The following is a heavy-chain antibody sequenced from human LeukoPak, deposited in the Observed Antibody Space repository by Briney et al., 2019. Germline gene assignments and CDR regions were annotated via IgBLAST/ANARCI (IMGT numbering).Heavy chain of an antibody. CDR2: LYSGGNT. CDR3: AREGASSSFGY. CDR1: GFTFSSNY. J-gene: IGHJ4*02. V-gene: IGHV3-53*01. Sequence: PGGSQRLSCAASGFTFSSNYMSWVRQAPGKGLEWVSVLYSGGNTYHADSVKGRFTISRDNSKNTLYLQMNSLRAEDTAVYYCAREGASSSFGYWGQGTLVTVSS. D-gene: IGHD6-13*01.